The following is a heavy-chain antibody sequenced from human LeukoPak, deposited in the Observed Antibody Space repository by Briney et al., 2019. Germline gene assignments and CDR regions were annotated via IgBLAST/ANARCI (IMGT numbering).Heavy chain of an antibody. Sequence: SETLSLTCSVSGGSISSYYWNWIRQPPGKGLEWIGFIYYSGSTNYKPSLKSRVTISVDTSKNQFSLKLSSVTAADTAVYYCARHTRRQDIVVVPAAMVQWLHAFDIWGQGTMVTVSS. CDR3: ARHTRRQDIVVVPAAMVQWLHAFDI. CDR2: IYYSGST. CDR1: GGSISSYY. D-gene: IGHD2-2*01. J-gene: IGHJ3*02. V-gene: IGHV4-59*08.